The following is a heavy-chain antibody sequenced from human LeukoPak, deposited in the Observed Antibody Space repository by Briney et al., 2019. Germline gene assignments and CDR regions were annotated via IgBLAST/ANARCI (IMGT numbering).Heavy chain of an antibody. J-gene: IGHJ1*01. V-gene: IGHV3-23*01. Sequence: PGGSLRLSCAASGFTFSSYAMSWVRQAPGKGLEWVSAISGSGGSTYYADSVKGRFTISRDNAKNSLYLQMNSLRAEDTAVYYCARDVSEAAAPEYFQHWGQGTLVTVSS. CDR1: GFTFSSYA. CDR2: ISGSGGST. D-gene: IGHD6-13*01. CDR3: ARDVSEAAAPEYFQH.